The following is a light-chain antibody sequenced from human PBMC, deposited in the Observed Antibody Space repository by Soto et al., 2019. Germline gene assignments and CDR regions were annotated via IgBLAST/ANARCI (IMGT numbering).Light chain of an antibody. CDR3: QQYNNWPLT. Sequence: EIVMTQSPAALSVSPGERATLSCRASQSVSGDLAWYQQRPGQGPRLLIYGASTRATGIPARFSGSGSGTEYTLTISSLQSEDFTVYYCQQYNNWPLTFGPGTKSGYQ. J-gene: IGKJ3*01. CDR2: GAS. CDR1: QSVSGD. V-gene: IGKV3-15*01.